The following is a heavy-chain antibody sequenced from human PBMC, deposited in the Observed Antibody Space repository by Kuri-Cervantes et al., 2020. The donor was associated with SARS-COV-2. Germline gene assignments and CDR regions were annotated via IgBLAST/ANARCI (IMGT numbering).Heavy chain of an antibody. Sequence: GESLKISCTASGFIFSDYYMTWIRQAPGKGLEWVSNIGPSGTTKYHADSVKGRFTISKESGENSLYLHMNSLRGDDPAVYYCARVAGEGPIYYYYMDVWGKGTTVTVSS. CDR1: GFIFSDYY. CDR3: ARVAGEGPIYYYYMDV. D-gene: IGHD3-10*01. CDR2: IGPSGTTK. J-gene: IGHJ6*03. V-gene: IGHV3-11*04.